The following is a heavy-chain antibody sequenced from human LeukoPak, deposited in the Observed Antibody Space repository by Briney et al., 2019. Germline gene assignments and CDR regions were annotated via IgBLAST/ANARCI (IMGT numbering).Heavy chain of an antibody. CDR2: INHSGST. J-gene: IGHJ5*02. CDR3: ARCIRTGRSTSCYRGWFDP. Sequence: PSETLSLTCAVYGGSFSGYYWSWIRQPPGKGLEWIGEINHSGSTNYNPSLKSRVTISVDTSKNQFSLKLSSVTAADTAVYYWARCIRTGRSTSCYRGWFDPWGQGTLVTVSS. V-gene: IGHV4-34*01. D-gene: IGHD2-2*02. CDR1: GGSFSGYY.